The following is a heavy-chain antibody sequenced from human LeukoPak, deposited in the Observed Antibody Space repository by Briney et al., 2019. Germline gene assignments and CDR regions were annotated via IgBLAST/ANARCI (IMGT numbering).Heavy chain of an antibody. D-gene: IGHD3-10*01. J-gene: IGHJ4*02. CDR3: ARGRSVWGAGDDTMCDY. Sequence: ASVKVSCKASGYTFTGYYMHWVRQAPGQGLEWVGWINPNSGGTDYAQKFQGRVSMTRDTSIRTVDMELSRLTSDDTAVYYCARGRSVWGAGDDTMCDYWGQGTLVTVSS. V-gene: IGHV1-2*02. CDR1: GYTFTGYY. CDR2: INPNSGGT.